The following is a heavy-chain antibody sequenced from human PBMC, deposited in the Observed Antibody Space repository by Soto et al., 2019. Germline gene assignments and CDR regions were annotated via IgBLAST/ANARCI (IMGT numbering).Heavy chain of an antibody. J-gene: IGHJ5*02. CDR2: IKSKSDGGTT. V-gene: IGHV3-15*01. CDR3: TTDLWRIAVVVGSTGYFNP. D-gene: IGHD2-15*01. CDR1: VFTFSDAW. Sequence: GWSLRLSCASSVFTFSDAWMRWVRQAPGKGLDWVGRIKSKSDGGTTEYAAPVRGRFTISRDDSKNTLYLQMNSLKTEDTAVYYCTTDLWRIAVVVGSTGYFNPWGQGTPVTVSS.